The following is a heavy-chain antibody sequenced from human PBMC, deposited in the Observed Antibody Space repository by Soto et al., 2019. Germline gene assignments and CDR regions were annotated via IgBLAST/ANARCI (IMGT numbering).Heavy chain of an antibody. D-gene: IGHD3-10*01. V-gene: IGHV1-69*04. CDR2: IIPMLDIT. CDR3: ATGFTNFGSWTYSPLDY. J-gene: IGHJ4*02. CDR1: GGSFTSFD. Sequence: QVHVVQSGAEVKKPGSSVKVSCKASGGSFTSFDINWVRQAPGEGLEGMGRIIPMLDITTYAQSFQGRVTITEDSSTTTAYMEPSSLRSEDTAVYYCATGFTNFGSWTYSPLDYWGQGTLVTVSS.